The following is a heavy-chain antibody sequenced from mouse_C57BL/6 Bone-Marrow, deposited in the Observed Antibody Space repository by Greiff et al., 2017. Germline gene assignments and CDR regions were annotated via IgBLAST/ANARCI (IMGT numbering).Heavy chain of an antibody. CDR2: IDPENGDT. D-gene: IGHD1-2*01. V-gene: IGHV14-4*01. Sequence: EVKLQESGAELVRPGASVKLSCTASGFNIKDDYMHWVKQRPEQGLEWIGWIDPENGDTEYASKFQGKATITADTSSNTAYLQLSSLTSEDTAVYYCTTGWLLRHWGQGTTLTVSS. CDR1: GFNIKDDY. J-gene: IGHJ2*01. CDR3: TTGWLLRH.